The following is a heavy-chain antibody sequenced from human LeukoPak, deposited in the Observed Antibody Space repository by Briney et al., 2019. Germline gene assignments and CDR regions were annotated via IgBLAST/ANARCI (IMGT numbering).Heavy chain of an antibody. CDR2: ISAYNGNT. J-gene: IGHJ4*02. V-gene: IGHV1-18*01. CDR3: AREKYSSSWKTFDY. CDR1: LYTFTSYG. D-gene: IGHD6-13*01. Sequence: ASVKVSREASLYTFTSYGISWVRQAPGQGLEWMGWISAYNGNTNYAQKLQGRVTMTTDTSTSTAYMELRSLRSDDTAVYYCAREKYSSSWKTFDYWGQGTLVTVSS.